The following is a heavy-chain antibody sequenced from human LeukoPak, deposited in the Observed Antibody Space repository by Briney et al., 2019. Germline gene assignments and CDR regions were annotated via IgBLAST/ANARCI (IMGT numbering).Heavy chain of an antibody. CDR3: ASDYYGSGSYSNWFDP. Sequence: SETLSLTCTVSGGSISSYYWSWIRQPPGKGLEWIGYIYYSGSTNYNPSLKSRVTISVDTSKNQFSLKLSSVTAADTAVYYCASDYYGSGSYSNWFDPWGQGTLVTVSS. V-gene: IGHV4-59*01. J-gene: IGHJ5*02. CDR1: GGSISSYY. CDR2: IYYSGST. D-gene: IGHD3-10*01.